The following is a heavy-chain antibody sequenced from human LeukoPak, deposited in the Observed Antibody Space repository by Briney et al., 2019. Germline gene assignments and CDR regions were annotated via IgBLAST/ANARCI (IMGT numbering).Heavy chain of an antibody. D-gene: IGHD3-16*01. CDR3: ARHGGGAADFDY. Sequence: SETLSLTCAVSGGSINGYYWSWIRQPPGKGLEWIGFIYYSGRTNYNPSLKSRVTISVDTSKNQFSLKLTSVTAADTAVYYCARHGGGAADFDYWAREPWSPSP. V-gene: IGHV4-59*08. CDR2: IYYSGRT. J-gene: IGHJ4*02. CDR1: GGSINGYY.